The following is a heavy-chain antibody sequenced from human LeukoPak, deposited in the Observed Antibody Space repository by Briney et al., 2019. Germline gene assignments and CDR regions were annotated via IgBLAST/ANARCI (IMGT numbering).Heavy chain of an antibody. J-gene: IGHJ4*02. V-gene: IGHV3-21*01. D-gene: IGHD2-15*01. Sequence: TGGSLRLSCAASGVTFCSYSMNWVRQAPGKGLEWVSSISSSSSYIYYADSVKGRFTISRDNAKNSLYLQMNSLRAEDTAVYYCARDLGDCSGGSCYYYFDYWGLGTLVTVSS. CDR1: GVTFCSYS. CDR3: ARDLGDCSGGSCYYYFDY. CDR2: ISSSSSYI.